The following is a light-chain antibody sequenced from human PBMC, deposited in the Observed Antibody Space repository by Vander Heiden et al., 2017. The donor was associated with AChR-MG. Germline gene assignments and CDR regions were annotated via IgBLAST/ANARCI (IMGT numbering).Light chain of an antibody. J-gene: IGKJ3*01. CDR1: QSISNY. CDR2: GAS. CDR3: QQTYSTLIFT. V-gene: IGKV1-39*01. Sequence: DIQMTQSPSSLSASVGDRVTITCRASQSISNYLNWYQQKPGKAPKLLIYGASSLQSGVPSRFSGSGSGTHFTLTISSLQPEDFATYYCQQTYSTLIFTFGPGTKVDIK.